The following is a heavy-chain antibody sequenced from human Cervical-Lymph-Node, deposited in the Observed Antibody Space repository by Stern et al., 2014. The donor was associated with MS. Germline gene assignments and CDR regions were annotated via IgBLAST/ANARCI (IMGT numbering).Heavy chain of an antibody. D-gene: IGHD5-24*01. CDR1: GGSISSAEYY. J-gene: IGHJ4*02. CDR2: IHYSGTP. Sequence: QLQLQESGPGLVKPSQTLSLTCAVTGGSISSAEYYWSWIRQSPGKGLEWIGYIHYSGTPYYNPSLTGRVTISVDTSKNQFSLKLRSVTAADTAVYYCSRDADGYSLVFGYWGRGTLVTVSS. CDR3: SRDADGYSLVFGY. V-gene: IGHV4-30-4*01.